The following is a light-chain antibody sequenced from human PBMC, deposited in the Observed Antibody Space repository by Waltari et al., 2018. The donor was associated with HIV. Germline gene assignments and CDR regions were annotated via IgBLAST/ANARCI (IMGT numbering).Light chain of an antibody. CDR1: QSVGVF. V-gene: IGKV3-11*01. CDR3: QHRHNWPPLT. Sequence: EIVLTQSPATLSLSPGDRATLPCRASQSVGVFLAWYQHKPCQPPRLLIHDASNRATGVPARFSGSGSGTDFTLTISSLEPEDFAVYYCQHRHNWPPLTFGGGTEVEIK. J-gene: IGKJ4*01. CDR2: DAS.